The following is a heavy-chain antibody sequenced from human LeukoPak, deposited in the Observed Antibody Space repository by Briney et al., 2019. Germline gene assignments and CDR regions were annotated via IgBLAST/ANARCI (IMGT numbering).Heavy chain of an antibody. CDR2: ISSNGGST. V-gene: IGHV3-64D*06. J-gene: IGHJ4*02. Sequence: GGSLRLSCSASGFTFSSYAMHWVRQAPGKGRDYGSAISSNGGSTYYADSVKGRFTISRDNSKNTLYLQMSSLRAEDTAVYYCVKGGYYFDYWGQGTLVTVSS. CDR1: GFTFSSYA. CDR3: VKGGYYFDY.